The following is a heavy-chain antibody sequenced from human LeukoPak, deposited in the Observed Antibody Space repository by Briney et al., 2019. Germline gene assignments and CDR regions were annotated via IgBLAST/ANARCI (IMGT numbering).Heavy chain of an antibody. CDR2: ISGSSTFT. CDR1: GFTFSDSY. V-gene: IGHV3-11*05. J-gene: IGHJ2*01. D-gene: IGHD1-7*01. Sequence: GGSLRLSCAASGFTFSDSYMSWIRQAPGKGLEWVSYISGSSTFTNFADSVRGRFTISRDNAKNSLYLQMNGLRAEDTAVYYCARGRELLAWYFDLWGRGTLVTVFS. CDR3: ARGRELLAWYFDL.